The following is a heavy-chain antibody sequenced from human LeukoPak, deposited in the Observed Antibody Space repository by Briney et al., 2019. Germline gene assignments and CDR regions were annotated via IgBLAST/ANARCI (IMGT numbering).Heavy chain of an antibody. CDR2: IKQDGSEK. CDR3: ARDPYSGSYGNYYYYFMDV. V-gene: IGHV3-7*01. Sequence: PGGSLSLSCSASGFTFSGYWMGWVRQAPGKGLEWVANIKQDGSEKYYVDSVKGRFTISRDNAKNSLYLQMNSLRADDTAVYYCARDPYSGSYGNYYYYFMDVWGKGTTVTISS. D-gene: IGHD1-26*01. CDR1: GFTFSGYW. J-gene: IGHJ6*03.